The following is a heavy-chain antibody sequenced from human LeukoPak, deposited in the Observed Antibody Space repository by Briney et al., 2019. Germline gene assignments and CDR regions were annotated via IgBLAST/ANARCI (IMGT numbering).Heavy chain of an antibody. Sequence: GRSLRLSCAASGFTFDEYSMHWVRQGPGKGLEWVSGISWNSGSIAYADSVKGRFTISRDNAKNSLYLQMNSLRAEDTAVYYCARRQFNWGSAFDIWGQGTMVTVSS. V-gene: IGHV3-9*01. CDR1: GFTFDEYS. J-gene: IGHJ3*02. CDR3: ARRQFNWGSAFDI. D-gene: IGHD7-27*01. CDR2: ISWNSGSI.